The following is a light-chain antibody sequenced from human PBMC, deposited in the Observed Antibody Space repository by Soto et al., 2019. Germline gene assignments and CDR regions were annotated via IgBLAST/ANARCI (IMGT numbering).Light chain of an antibody. CDR1: QSISSY. Sequence: EIVLTQSPATLSLSPGERATLSCRASQSISSYLAWYQQKPGQAPRLLISDASNRATGMPTRFNGSGSGKDFTLIISRRKPEDFAVYYCQQRGDWPVTFGKGTRLEIK. V-gene: IGKV3-11*01. J-gene: IGKJ5*01. CDR3: QQRGDWPVT. CDR2: DAS.